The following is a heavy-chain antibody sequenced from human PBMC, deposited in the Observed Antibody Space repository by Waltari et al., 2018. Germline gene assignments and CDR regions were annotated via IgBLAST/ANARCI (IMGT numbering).Heavy chain of an antibody. J-gene: IGHJ4*02. CDR2: LYYAGSP. V-gene: IGHV4-59*01. CDR1: NGSLTDYF. D-gene: IGHD4-4*01. Sequence: QVQLQESGPGLVKPSETLSLTCTVSNGSLTDYFWSWIREPPGKGLGWIGFLYYAGSPKYTPSLKSRVTISVNTSENHVSLSLSSVTAADTAFYYCARVGRSNWFHDSWGQGTLVTVSS. CDR3: ARVGRSNWFHDS.